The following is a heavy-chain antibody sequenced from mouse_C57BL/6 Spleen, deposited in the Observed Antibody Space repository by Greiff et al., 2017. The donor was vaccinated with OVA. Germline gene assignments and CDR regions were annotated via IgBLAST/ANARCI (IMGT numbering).Heavy chain of an antibody. Sequence: VHVKQSGAELVRPGASVKLSCTASGFNIKDYYMHWVKQRPEQGLEWIGRIDPEDGDTEYAPKFQGKATMTADTSSNTAYLQLSSLTSEDTAVYYCTTELRLHFDYWGQGTTLTVSS. D-gene: IGHD3-2*02. CDR1: GFNIKDYY. J-gene: IGHJ2*01. CDR3: TTELRLHFDY. CDR2: IDPEDGDT. V-gene: IGHV14-1*01.